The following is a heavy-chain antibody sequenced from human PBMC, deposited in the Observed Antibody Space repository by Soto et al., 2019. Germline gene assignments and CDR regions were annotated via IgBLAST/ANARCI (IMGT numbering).Heavy chain of an antibody. Sequence: SETLSLTCTVSGGPISSPSWTWIRQPPGQRLEWIGYIHNYNPSLKSRVTISVDTSKNQVSLRLSSVTAADTAVYHCARAVGSSGWLDSWGQGILVTVSS. J-gene: IGHJ4*02. CDR2: IH. D-gene: IGHD6-25*01. V-gene: IGHV4-59*11. CDR3: ARAVGSSGWLDS. CDR1: GGPISSPS.